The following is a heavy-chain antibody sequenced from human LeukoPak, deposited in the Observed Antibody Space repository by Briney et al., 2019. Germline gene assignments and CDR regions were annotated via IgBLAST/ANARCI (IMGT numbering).Heavy chain of an antibody. CDR3: AKLWVMITFGGVIDIEAPGSSGDY. D-gene: IGHD3-16*02. J-gene: IGHJ4*02. V-gene: IGHV3-23*01. Sequence: GGSLRLSCAASGFTFSSYAMSWVRQAPGKGLEWVSAIYGGGGKTYYTDSVKGRFTISRDNSKNTLYLQMNSLRAEDTAVYYCAKLWVMITFGGVIDIEAPGSSGDYWGQGTLVTVSA. CDR1: GFTFSSYA. CDR2: IYGGGGKT.